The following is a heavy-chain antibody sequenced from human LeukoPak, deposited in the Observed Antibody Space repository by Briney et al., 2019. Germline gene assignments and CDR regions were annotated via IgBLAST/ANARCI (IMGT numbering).Heavy chain of an antibody. D-gene: IGHD3-10*01. CDR1: GGSISSYY. CDR3: ARGYRARIRSGSYYTFDY. J-gene: IGHJ4*02. CDR2: IYYSGST. Sequence: SETLSLTCTVSGGSISSYYWSWIRQPPGKGLEWIGYIYYSGSTNYNPSLRSRVTISVDTSKNQFSLKLSSVTAADTAVYYCARGYRARIRSGSYYTFDYWGQGTLVTVSS. V-gene: IGHV4-59*12.